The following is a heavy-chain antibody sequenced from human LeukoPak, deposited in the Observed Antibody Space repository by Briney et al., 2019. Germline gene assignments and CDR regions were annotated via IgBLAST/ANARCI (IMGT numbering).Heavy chain of an antibody. V-gene: IGHV7-4-1*02. D-gene: IGHD3-22*01. CDR3: TRGRDTTGYFVY. CDR1: EYTFTNYT. CDR2: VDTNTGNP. Sequence: ASVKVSCKASEYTFTNYTINWVRLAPGQGLEWMGWVDTNTGNPTYAQGFAGRFVFSLDTSVTTTYLQISSLKAEDTAVYFCTRGRDTTGYFVYWGQGTLVTVSS. J-gene: IGHJ4*02.